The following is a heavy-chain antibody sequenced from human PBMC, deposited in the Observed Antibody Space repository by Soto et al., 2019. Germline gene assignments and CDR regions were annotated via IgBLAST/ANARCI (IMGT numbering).Heavy chain of an antibody. V-gene: IGHV3-23*01. J-gene: IGHJ6*03. Sequence: EVQVLESGGGSVQPGGSLRLSCAASGFTFSNFAMDWVRHAPGKGLEWVSAITGSTGSTYYADSVRGRFFISRDNSKNTLHLQMNSLRGEDTAVYYCVEDTSSSPYCMDAWGKGTTVTVSS. CDR2: ITGSTGST. CDR1: GFTFSNFA. D-gene: IGHD6-19*01. CDR3: VEDTSSSPYCMDA.